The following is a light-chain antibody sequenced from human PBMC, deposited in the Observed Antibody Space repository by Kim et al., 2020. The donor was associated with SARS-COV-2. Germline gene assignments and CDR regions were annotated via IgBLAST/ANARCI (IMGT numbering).Light chain of an antibody. Sequence: SYELTQPPSVSVAPGKTARITCGGNNIGSKSVHWYQQKPGQAPVLVIYYDSDRPSGIPERFSGSNSGNTATLTISRVVAGDEADYSCTGWDSSSHHRYVF. CDR2: YDS. J-gene: IGLJ1*01. CDR3: TGWDSSSHHRYV. CDR1: NIGSKS. V-gene: IGLV3-21*04.